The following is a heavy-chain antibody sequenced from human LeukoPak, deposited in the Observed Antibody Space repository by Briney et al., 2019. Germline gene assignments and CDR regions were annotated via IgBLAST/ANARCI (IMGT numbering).Heavy chain of an antibody. CDR2: IYYSGST. V-gene: IGHV4-39*07. CDR3: ARAELMSFDWFTFDY. Sequence: PSETLSLTCTVSGGSISSNSYYWGWIRQPPGKGLEWIGNIYYSGSTNYNPSLKSRVTISVDTSKIQFSLKLSSVTAADTAVYYCARAELMSFDWFTFDYWGQGILVTVSS. D-gene: IGHD3-9*01. J-gene: IGHJ4*02. CDR1: GGSISSNSYY.